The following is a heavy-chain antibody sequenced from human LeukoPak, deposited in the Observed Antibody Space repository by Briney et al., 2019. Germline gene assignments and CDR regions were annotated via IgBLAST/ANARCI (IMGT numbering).Heavy chain of an antibody. CDR1: GGSISSGSYY. D-gene: IGHD4-17*01. CDR3: ARYGDYLSYYYMDV. CDR2: IYTSGGT. Sequence: PSETLSLTCTVSGGSISSGSYYWSWIRQPAGKGLEWIGRIYTSGGTNYNPSLKSRVTISVDTSKDQFSLKLGSVTAADTAVYYCARYGDYLSYYYMDVWGKGTTVTVSS. V-gene: IGHV4-61*02. J-gene: IGHJ6*03.